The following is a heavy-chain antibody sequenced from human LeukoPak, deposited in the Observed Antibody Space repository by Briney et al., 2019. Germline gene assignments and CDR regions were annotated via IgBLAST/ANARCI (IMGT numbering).Heavy chain of an antibody. CDR1: GFTLTNHG. D-gene: IGHD2-15*01. CDR2: ITGTGGK. J-gene: IGHJ4*02. CDR3: AKDYCRDGNCPFPFLDS. Sequence: GGSLRLSCAVSGFTLTNHGVSWVRQAPGKGLEWVSIITGTGGKYYGDSVKGRFVLSRDNSKNTVYMQMSSLRAEDAATYYCAKDYCRDGNCPFPFLDSWGQGTQVTVSS. V-gene: IGHV3-23*01.